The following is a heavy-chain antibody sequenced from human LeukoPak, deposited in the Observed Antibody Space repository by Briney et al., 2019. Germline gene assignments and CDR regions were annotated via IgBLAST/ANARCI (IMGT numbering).Heavy chain of an antibody. J-gene: IGHJ5*02. CDR3: ARGEWKIGTNWFDP. D-gene: IGHD3-3*01. CDR2: TYTSGST. CDR1: GFIVSHNY. V-gene: IGHV3-66*01. Sequence: GGSLRLSCAASGFIVSHNYMTCVRQAPGKGLEWVSLTYTSGSTYYADSVKDRFTISRDNSQNTLFLQMNSLRAEDTAVYYCARGEWKIGTNWFDPWGQGTLVTVSS.